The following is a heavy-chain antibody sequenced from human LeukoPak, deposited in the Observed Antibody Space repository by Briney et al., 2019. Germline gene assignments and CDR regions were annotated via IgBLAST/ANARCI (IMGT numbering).Heavy chain of an antibody. V-gene: IGHV4-34*01. CDR2: INHCGST. CDR3: ARGAQYCSGGSCYTHGDWFDP. J-gene: IGHJ5*02. Sequence: SDTLSLTCAVYGGSFSGYYWSWIRQPPGKGLEWIGEINHCGSTNYNPSLKSRVNISVDTSKNQFSLKLSSVTAADTAVYYCARGAQYCSGGSCYTHGDWFDPWGQGTLVTVSS. CDR1: GGSFSGYY. D-gene: IGHD2-15*01.